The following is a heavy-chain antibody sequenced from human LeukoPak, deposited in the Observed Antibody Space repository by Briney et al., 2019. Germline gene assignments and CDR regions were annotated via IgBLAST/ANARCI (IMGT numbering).Heavy chain of an antibody. CDR3: ARGASGYGGYDS. J-gene: IGHJ4*02. D-gene: IGHD5-12*01. V-gene: IGHV2-26*02. CDR2: IVSNDEK. CDR1: GFSLSNAQMG. Sequence: SGPTLVNPTETLTLTCSVSGFSLSNAQMGVGWFRQPPGKALEWLAHIVSNDEKAYSTSLKTRLTISKDTSKSQVLLTMSNVDPEDTATYYCARGASGYGGYDSWGQGTLVTVSS.